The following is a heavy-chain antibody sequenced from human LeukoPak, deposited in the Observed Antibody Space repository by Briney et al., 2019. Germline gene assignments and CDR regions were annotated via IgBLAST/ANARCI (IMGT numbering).Heavy chain of an antibody. D-gene: IGHD6-6*01. CDR1: GFTFGDYA. Sequence: GGSLRLSCTASGFTFGDYAMSWVRQAPGKGLEWVGFLRSKDYGGTTEYAASVKGRFTISRDDSKSIAYLQMNSLKTGDTALYYCTRALSIAGRPFDYWGQGTLVTVSS. J-gene: IGHJ4*02. CDR2: LRSKDYGGTT. CDR3: TRALSIAGRPFDY. V-gene: IGHV3-49*04.